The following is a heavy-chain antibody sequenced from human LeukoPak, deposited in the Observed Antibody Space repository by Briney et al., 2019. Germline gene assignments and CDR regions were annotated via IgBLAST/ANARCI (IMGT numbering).Heavy chain of an antibody. J-gene: IGHJ4*02. Sequence: ASVKVSCKASGYTFTDYYMHWVRQAPGQGLEWMGWINPNSGGTNYAQKFQGRVTMTRDTSISTAYMGLSRLRSDDTAVYYCARDLGYYGSEFDYWGQGTLVTVSS. CDR1: GYTFTDYY. CDR2: INPNSGGT. V-gene: IGHV1-2*02. CDR3: ARDLGYYGSEFDY. D-gene: IGHD3-10*01.